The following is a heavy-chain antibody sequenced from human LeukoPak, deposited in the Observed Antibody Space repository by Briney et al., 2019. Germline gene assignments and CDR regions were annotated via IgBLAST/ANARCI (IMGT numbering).Heavy chain of an antibody. Sequence: QPGGSLRLSCAASGFTFSSYWMHWVRQAPGKGLVWVSRIKSDGSTNYADSVKGRFTISRDNAKNTVSLQMNGLRAEDTGVYYCARAPSEIGGYYPEYFRHWGQGTLVTVSS. CDR3: ARAPSEIGGYYPEYFRH. V-gene: IGHV3-74*01. D-gene: IGHD3-22*01. CDR1: GFTFSSYW. CDR2: IKSDGST. J-gene: IGHJ1*01.